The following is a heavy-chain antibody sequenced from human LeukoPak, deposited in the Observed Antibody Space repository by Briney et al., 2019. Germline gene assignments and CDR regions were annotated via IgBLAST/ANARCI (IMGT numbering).Heavy chain of an antibody. CDR2: ISGSGGFP. J-gene: IGHJ6*02. CDR3: TKHWRSTTSYFYYGMDV. V-gene: IGHV3-23*01. Sequence: GGSLRLSCAASGFTFSSSAMGWVRQAPGKGLEWVSAISGSGGFPSYADSVKGRFTISRDNSKNALYLQMNSLRAEDTAVYYCTKHWRSTTSYFYYGMDVWGQGTTVTVSS. D-gene: IGHD2-2*01. CDR1: GFTFSSSA.